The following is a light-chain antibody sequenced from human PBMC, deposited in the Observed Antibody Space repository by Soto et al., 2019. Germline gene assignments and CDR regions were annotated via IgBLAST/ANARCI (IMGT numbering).Light chain of an antibody. Sequence: EIVMTQSPATLSVSPGERATLSCRASKSVSSDLAWYHQKPGQAPRLLIYGASTRATGIPARFSGSGSGTEFTLTISSLQSEDFAGYYCQQYGSSPPMYTFGQGTKVDSK. CDR1: KSVSSD. CDR2: GAS. J-gene: IGKJ2*01. CDR3: QQYGSSPPMYT. V-gene: IGKV3-15*01.